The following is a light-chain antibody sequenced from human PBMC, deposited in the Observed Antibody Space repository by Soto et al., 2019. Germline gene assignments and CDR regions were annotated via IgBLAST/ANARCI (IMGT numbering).Light chain of an antibody. J-gene: IGKJ5*01. CDR1: QSVSSY. CDR2: DAS. Sequence: EVVLTQSPATLSLSPGERATLSCRASQSVSSYLAWYQQKPGQAPRPLIYDASNRATGIPARFSGSGSGTDFTLTISSLEPEDFAVYYCQQRSNWVTFGQGTRIEI. CDR3: QQRSNWVT. V-gene: IGKV3-11*01.